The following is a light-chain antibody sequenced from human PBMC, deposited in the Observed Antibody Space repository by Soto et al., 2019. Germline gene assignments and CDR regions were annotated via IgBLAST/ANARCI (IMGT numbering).Light chain of an antibody. CDR3: MQALQTSLT. V-gene: IGKV2-28*01. Sequence: MTQSPSSLSTSVGDRVTITCRASQGISNYLAWYLQKPGQSPQLLIYLASNRASGVPDRFSGSGSGTDFTLKISRVEAEDVGVYYCMQALQTSLTFGGGTKVEIK. CDR2: LAS. CDR1: QGISNY. J-gene: IGKJ4*01.